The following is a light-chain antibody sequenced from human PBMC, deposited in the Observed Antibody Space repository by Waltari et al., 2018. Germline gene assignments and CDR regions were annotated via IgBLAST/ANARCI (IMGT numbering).Light chain of an antibody. Sequence: EIVMTQSPATLSVSPGERVTLSCRASQSVSSYLAWYQQKAGQAPRLLISNASTRASGTPARFSGSGSGTEFTLTISSLQSEDCAVYYCQQYKKWPPGFGQGTKVEIK. V-gene: IGKV3-15*01. CDR2: NAS. CDR1: QSVSSY. CDR3: QQYKKWPPG. J-gene: IGKJ1*01.